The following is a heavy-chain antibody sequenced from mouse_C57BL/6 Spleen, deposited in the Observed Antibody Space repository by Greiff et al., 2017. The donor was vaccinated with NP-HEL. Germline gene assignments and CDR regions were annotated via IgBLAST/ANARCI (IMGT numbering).Heavy chain of an antibody. Sequence: EVQLQQSGPELVKPGASVKISCKASGYTFTDYYMNWVKQSHGKSLEWIGDINPNNGGTRYNQKFKGKATLTVDKSSSTAYMELRSLTSEDSAVYYCARPANLSYYFDYWGQGTTLTVSS. D-gene: IGHD3-3*01. CDR3: ARPANLSYYFDY. J-gene: IGHJ2*01. CDR1: GYTFTDYY. V-gene: IGHV1-26*01. CDR2: INPNNGGT.